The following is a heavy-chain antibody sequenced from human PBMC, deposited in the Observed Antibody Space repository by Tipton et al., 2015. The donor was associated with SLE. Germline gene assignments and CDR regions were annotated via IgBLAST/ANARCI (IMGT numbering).Heavy chain of an antibody. CDR2: IKQDGSEK. CDR1: GFTFSNYW. CDR3: ARVFYSSSWYLDY. Sequence: GSLRLSCAASGFTFSNYWMSWVRQAPGKGLEWVANIKQDGSEKYYVDSVKGRFTISRDNAKNSLYLQMNSLRAEDTAVYYCARVFYSSSWYLDYWGQGTLVTVSS. D-gene: IGHD6-13*01. J-gene: IGHJ4*02. V-gene: IGHV3-7*01.